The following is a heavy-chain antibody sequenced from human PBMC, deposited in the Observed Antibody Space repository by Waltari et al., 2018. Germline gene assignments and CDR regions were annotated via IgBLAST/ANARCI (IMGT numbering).Heavy chain of an antibody. CDR2: ISPKTGGT. D-gene: IGHD3-22*01. CDR3: TRDGPMKPFDY. Sequence: QVQLVQSGAEAKKPGASVKVSCKTSGYTFTAEYIFWVWQAPGQGLEWMGWISPKTGGTKYAQKFQGRVTMTRDTSISTAYMELSRLTSDDTAVYYCTRDGPMKPFDYWGQGTQVTVSS. CDR1: GYTFTAEY. J-gene: IGHJ4*02. V-gene: IGHV1-2*02.